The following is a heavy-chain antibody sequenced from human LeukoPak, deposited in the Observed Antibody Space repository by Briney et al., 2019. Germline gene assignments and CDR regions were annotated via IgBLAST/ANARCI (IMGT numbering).Heavy chain of an antibody. J-gene: IGHJ4*02. CDR3: ARRSTSGYYYFDY. CDR2: IHSSGST. CDR1: GGSIRIATYS. D-gene: IGHD2-2*01. Sequence: PSETLSLTCTVSGGSIRIATYSWAWIPPPPGKGLEWIGTIHSSGSTYYHPSLESRATISLGSSRPQFSLKLTSVTAADAAVYYCARRSTSGYYYFDYWGQGTRVTVSS. V-gene: IGHV4-39*01.